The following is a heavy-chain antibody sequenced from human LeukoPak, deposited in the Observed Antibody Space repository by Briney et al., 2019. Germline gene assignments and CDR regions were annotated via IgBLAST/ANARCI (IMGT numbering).Heavy chain of an antibody. Sequence: GGSLRLSCAASGFIFSSNWMHWVRQAPGKGLVWVSRINEDGSTTNHADSVKGRFTISRDNAKNTLYMQMNGLRAEDTAVYYCARHRIAVAGTSPPDYWGQGTLVTVSS. CDR2: INEDGSTT. CDR3: ARHRIAVAGTSPPDY. V-gene: IGHV3-74*01. CDR1: GFIFSSNW. J-gene: IGHJ4*02. D-gene: IGHD6-19*01.